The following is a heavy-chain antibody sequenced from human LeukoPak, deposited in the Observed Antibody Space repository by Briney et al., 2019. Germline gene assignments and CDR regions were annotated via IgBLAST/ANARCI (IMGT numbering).Heavy chain of an antibody. CDR2: TYYRSKWIN. D-gene: IGHD1-26*01. V-gene: IGHV6-1*01. CDR3: ASGTAFGY. Sequence: SQTLSLTCAISGDSVSSNTAAWNWIRQSPWRGLEWLGRTYYRSKWINDYAVSVKSRITINPDTSKNQFSLQLSSVTPDDTGVYYCASGTAFGYWGQGTLVTVSS. CDR1: GDSVSSNTAA. J-gene: IGHJ4*02.